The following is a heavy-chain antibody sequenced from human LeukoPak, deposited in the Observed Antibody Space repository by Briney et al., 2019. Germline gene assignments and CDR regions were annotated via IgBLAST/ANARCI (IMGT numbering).Heavy chain of an antibody. D-gene: IGHD1/OR15-1a*01. Sequence: GGSLRLSCAASGFTFGGYAMTWVRQAPGKGLEWVSAISGSGSATYYADSVKGRFTISRDNSRNTLFLQMSSLRGDDTALYYCGRDLIGTAASWDCWGQGTLVTVSS. CDR1: GFTFGGYA. V-gene: IGHV3-23*01. CDR3: GRDLIGTAASWDC. CDR2: ISGSGSAT. J-gene: IGHJ4*02.